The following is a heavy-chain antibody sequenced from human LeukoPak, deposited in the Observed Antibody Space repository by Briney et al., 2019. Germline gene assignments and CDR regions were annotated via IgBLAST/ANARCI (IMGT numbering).Heavy chain of an antibody. Sequence: GGSLRLSCAASAFSLKDYNMNWVRQAPGKGLEWVSSISYTGTYIYYADSVKGRFTVSRDNAQNPVYLQMNSLRVEDTAIYYCVRDRGTYRPIDYWGQGTLVTVSS. J-gene: IGHJ4*02. CDR3: VRDRGTYRPIDY. CDR2: ISYTGTYI. CDR1: AFSLKDYN. D-gene: IGHD1-26*01. V-gene: IGHV3-21*04.